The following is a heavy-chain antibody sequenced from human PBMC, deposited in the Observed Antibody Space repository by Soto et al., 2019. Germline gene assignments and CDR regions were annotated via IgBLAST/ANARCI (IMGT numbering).Heavy chain of an antibody. CDR3: AATGYTYGYHFDH. Sequence: GESLKISCKASGYTFTSYWITWVRQMPGKGLEWMGRIDPSDSSTNYSPSFQGHVTISTDKYITTAHLQWSSLKVSDTAMYYCAATGYTYGYHFDHWGQGSLVTVSS. CDR2: IDPSDSST. CDR1: GYTFTSYW. V-gene: IGHV5-10-1*01. D-gene: IGHD5-18*01. J-gene: IGHJ4*02.